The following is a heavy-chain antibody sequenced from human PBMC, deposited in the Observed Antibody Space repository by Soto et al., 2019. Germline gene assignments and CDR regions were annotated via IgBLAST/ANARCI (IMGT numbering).Heavy chain of an antibody. CDR3: GKDLSPWLVLGLGH. CDR1: GFHFSTYA. V-gene: IGHV3-23*01. J-gene: IGHJ5*02. CDR2: TSGAGDTT. Sequence: EVQLLESGGGSVQPGGSLRLSCAGSGFHFSTYAMSWVRLAPGKGLEWVSATSGAGDTTYYADSVEGRFTISRDNSKNTLYLQMNSLRAEDTAVYYCGKDLSPWLVLGLGHWGQGTLVTVSP. D-gene: IGHD3-16*01.